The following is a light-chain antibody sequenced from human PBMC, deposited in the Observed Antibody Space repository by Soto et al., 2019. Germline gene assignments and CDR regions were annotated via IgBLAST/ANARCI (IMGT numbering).Light chain of an antibody. J-gene: IGLJ2*01. CDR2: GTS. CDR1: SSNIGAGYD. Sequence: QSVLTQPPSVSGAPGQRVTISCTGSSSNIGAGYDVHWYQQLPGTAPKLLIYGTSNRPSGVPDRFSGSKSGTSASLAVTGLQAEDEADYSCQSYASSLSGSVFGGGTQL. V-gene: IGLV1-40*01. CDR3: QSYASSLSGSV.